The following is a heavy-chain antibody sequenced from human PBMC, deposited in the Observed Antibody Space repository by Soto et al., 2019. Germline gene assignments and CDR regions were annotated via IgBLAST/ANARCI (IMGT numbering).Heavy chain of an antibody. CDR3: ARENYYDSSGYSIDY. CDR1: GGSFSGYY. Sequence: SETLSLTCAVYGGSFSGYYWSWIRQPPGKGLEWIGEINHSGSTNYNPSLKSRVTISVDTSKNQFSLKLSSVTAADTALYYCARENYYDSSGYSIDYWGQGTLVTVSS. J-gene: IGHJ4*02. CDR2: INHSGST. D-gene: IGHD3-22*01. V-gene: IGHV4-34*01.